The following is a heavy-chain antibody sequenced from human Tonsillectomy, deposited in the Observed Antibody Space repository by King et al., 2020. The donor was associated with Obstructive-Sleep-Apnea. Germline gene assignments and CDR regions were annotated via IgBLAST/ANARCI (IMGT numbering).Heavy chain of an antibody. CDR2: IYYSGST. CDR1: GGSISSYY. V-gene: IGHV4-59*01. D-gene: IGHD2-2*03. CDR3: ARDFHGWYGMDV. J-gene: IGHJ6*02. Sequence: MQLQESGPGLVKPSETLSLTCTVSGGSISSYYWSWIRQPPGKGLEWIGYIYYSGSTNYNPSLKSRVTISVDTSKNQFSLKLSSVTAADTAVYYCARDFHGWYGMDVWGQGTTVTVSS.